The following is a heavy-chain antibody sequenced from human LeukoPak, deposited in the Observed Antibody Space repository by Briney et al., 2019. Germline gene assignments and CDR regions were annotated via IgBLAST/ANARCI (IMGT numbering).Heavy chain of an antibody. J-gene: IGHJ4*02. D-gene: IGHD3-22*01. CDR2: INPDTGRT. V-gene: IGHV1-2*02. Sequence: GSSVKVSCKASGGTFSSYAVSWVRLTPGQGLEWMGWINPDTGRTNYAQKFQGRVTMTRDTSITTAYMELTRLTSDDTAVYSCARGTYYDSSAYSGVRLFDYWGQGTLVTVSS. CDR3: ARGTYYDSSAYSGVRLFDY. CDR1: GGTFSSYA.